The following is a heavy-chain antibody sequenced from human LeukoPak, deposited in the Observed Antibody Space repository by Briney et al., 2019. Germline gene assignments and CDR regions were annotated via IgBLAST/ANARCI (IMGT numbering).Heavy chain of an antibody. V-gene: IGHV3-21*01. Sequence: GGSLRLSCAASGFTFSSYGMNWVRQAPGKGLEWVSSISSSSSYIYYADSVKGRFTISRDNAKNSLYLQMNSLRAEDTAVYYCARDQYSSGWFDPVDYWGQGTLVTVSS. D-gene: IGHD6-19*01. CDR2: ISSSSSYI. J-gene: IGHJ4*02. CDR1: GFTFSSYG. CDR3: ARDQYSSGWFDPVDY.